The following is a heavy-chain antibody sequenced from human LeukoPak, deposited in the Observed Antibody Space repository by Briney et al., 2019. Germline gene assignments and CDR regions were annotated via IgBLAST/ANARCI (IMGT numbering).Heavy chain of an antibody. D-gene: IGHD1-26*01. CDR2: INPNSGGT. Sequence: RASVTVSCKASGYTFTGYYMHWVRQAPGQGLEWMGWINPNSGGTNYAQKFQGRVTMTRDTSISTAYMELSRLRSDDTAVYYCARVFDGGSYYGESVGYWGQGTLVTASS. CDR1: GYTFTGYY. V-gene: IGHV1-2*02. CDR3: ARVFDGGSYYGESVGY. J-gene: IGHJ4*02.